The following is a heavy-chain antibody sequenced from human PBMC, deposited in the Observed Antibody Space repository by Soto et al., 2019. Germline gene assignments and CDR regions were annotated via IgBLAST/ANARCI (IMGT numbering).Heavy chain of an antibody. J-gene: IGHJ4*02. CDR2: IFYSGST. CDR1: GGSISSGDYY. CDR3: ASTRRWFDSSGYHVDY. V-gene: IGHV4-31*03. Sequence: QVQLQESGPGLVKPSQTLSLTCTVSGGSISSGDYYWSWIRQHPGKGLEWIGNIFYSGSTYYNPSLKSRVTISVDTSEIQFSLKVTSVTAADTAVYYCASTRRWFDSSGYHVDYWGQGTLVTVSS. D-gene: IGHD3-22*01.